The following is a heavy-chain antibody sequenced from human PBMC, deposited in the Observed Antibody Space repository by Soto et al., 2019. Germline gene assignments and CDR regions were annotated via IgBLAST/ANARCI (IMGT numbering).Heavy chain of an antibody. CDR3: ARDIPLPNWSWWGYYYGMDV. J-gene: IGHJ6*02. CDR2: VSAYNGNT. V-gene: IGHV1-18*01. CDR1: GYTFTNYG. Sequence: ASVKVSCKASGYTFTNYGISWVRQAPGQGLEWMGWVSAYNGNTNSAQKFQGRVTMTTDTSTSTAYMELRSLRSDDTAVYYCARDIPLPNWSWWGYYYGMDVWGQGTTVTVSS. D-gene: IGHD2-8*02.